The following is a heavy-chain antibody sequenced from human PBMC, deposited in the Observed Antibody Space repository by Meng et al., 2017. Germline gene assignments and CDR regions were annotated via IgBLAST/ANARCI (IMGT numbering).Heavy chain of an antibody. CDR3: ARGPTTMAHDFDY. V-gene: IGHV4-34*01. J-gene: IGHJ4*02. CDR2: INHSGST. Sequence: QVQLPPRGDGLLKPSGTLSRTCVVSGGSFNDYYWSWIRQPPGKGLEWIGEINHSGSTNYNPSLESRATISVDTSQNNLSLKLSSVTAADSAVYYCARGPTTMAHDFDYWGQGTLVTVSS. D-gene: IGHD4-11*01. CDR1: GGSFNDYY.